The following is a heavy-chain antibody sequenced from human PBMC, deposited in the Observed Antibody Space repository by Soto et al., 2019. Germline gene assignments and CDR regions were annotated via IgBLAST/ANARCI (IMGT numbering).Heavy chain of an antibody. CDR3: ASTVWGPNYYDSSGYNDY. CDR1: GGSISSDDYY. V-gene: IGHV4-30-4*02. CDR2: IYYSGST. D-gene: IGHD3-22*01. J-gene: IGHJ4*02. Sequence: SETLSLTCTVSGGSISSDDYYWSWIRQPPGKGLEWIGYIYYSGSTYYNPSLRSRVTISVDTSKNQFSLKLSSVTAADTAVYYCASTVWGPNYYDSSGYNDYWGQGALVTVSS.